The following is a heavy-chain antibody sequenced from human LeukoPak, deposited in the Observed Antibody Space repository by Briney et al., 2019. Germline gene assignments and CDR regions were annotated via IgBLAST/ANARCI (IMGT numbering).Heavy chain of an antibody. J-gene: IGHJ5*02. CDR3: ARSLVEFWFDP. CDR2: IIPIFGTA. CDR1: GGTFSSYA. Sequence: ASVKVSCMASGGTFSSYAISWVRQARGQGVEWMGGIIPIFGTANYAQKFQGRVTITADESTSTAYMELSSLRSEDTAVYYCARSLVEFWFDPWGQGTLVTVSS. D-gene: IGHD3-9*01. V-gene: IGHV1-69*13.